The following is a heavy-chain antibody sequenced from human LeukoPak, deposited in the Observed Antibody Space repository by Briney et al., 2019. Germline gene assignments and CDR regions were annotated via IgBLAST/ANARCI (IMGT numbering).Heavy chain of an antibody. D-gene: IGHD1-26*01. CDR1: GYSFTGYW. Sequence: KTGESLKISCKGSGYSFTGYWISWVRQMPGKGLEWMGRIDPSDSYTKYSPSFQGHVTISGDESISTAYLQWSSLKASDTAMYYCARHFLGELPDMDVWGQGTTVTVSS. V-gene: IGHV5-10-1*01. CDR2: IDPSDSYT. CDR3: ARHFLGELPDMDV. J-gene: IGHJ6*02.